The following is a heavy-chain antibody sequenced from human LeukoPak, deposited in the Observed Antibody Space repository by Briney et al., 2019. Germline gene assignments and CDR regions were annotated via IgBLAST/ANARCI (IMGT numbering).Heavy chain of an antibody. V-gene: IGHV3-43*02. J-gene: IGHJ4*02. CDR2: ISGDGGST. Sequence: PGGSLRLSCAASGFTFDDYAMHWVRQAPGKGLEWVSLISGDGGSTYYADSVKGRFTISRGNSKNSLYLQMNSLRTEDTALYYCAKDTLYYYGSGSYIDYWGQGTLVTVSS. CDR1: GFTFDDYA. D-gene: IGHD3-10*01. CDR3: AKDTLYYYGSGSYIDY.